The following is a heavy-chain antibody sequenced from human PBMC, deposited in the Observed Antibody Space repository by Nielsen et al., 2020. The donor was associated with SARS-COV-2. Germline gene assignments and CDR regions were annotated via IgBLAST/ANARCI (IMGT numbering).Heavy chain of an antibody. D-gene: IGHD3-16*01. CDR1: GFTFSNTA. CDR2: ITSGSGSRT. J-gene: IGHJ4*02. Sequence: GESLKISCAASGFTFSNTAMNWVRQAPGKGLEWVSGITSGSGSRTYYGDSVKGRFTISRDNAKNTLYLQMNSLRAEDTAVYYCARDPAREYYDHTEFFDYWGQGTLVTVSS. V-gene: IGHV3-23*01. CDR3: ARDPAREYYDHTEFFDY.